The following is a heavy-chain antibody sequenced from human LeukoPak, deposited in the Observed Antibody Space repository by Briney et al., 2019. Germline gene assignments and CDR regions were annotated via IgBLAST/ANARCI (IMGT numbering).Heavy chain of an antibody. CDR3: ARDRGGGSLDY. CDR1: GFTFSRSA. D-gene: IGHD3-16*01. J-gene: IGHJ4*02. Sequence: GGSLRLSCATSGFTFSRSAMNWVRQAPGRGLEWVSSISSDSYYIYYGDSLKGRFTISRDNAKNSLFLQMNSLRSEDTAVYYCARDRGGGSLDYWGQGTLITVSS. V-gene: IGHV3-21*01. CDR2: ISSDSYYI.